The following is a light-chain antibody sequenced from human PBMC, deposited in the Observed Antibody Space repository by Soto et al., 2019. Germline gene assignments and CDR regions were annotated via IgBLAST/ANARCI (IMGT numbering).Light chain of an antibody. CDR2: DDS. V-gene: IGLV3-21*02. CDR1: NIGDKG. J-gene: IGLJ2*01. Sequence: SYELTQPPSVSVAPGQTATITCGVYNIGDKGVQWYQQRPGQAPLLVVYDDSDRPSGIPERYSGSNSGNTAALIISRVEAGDEADYYCQVWDSNSDPVIFGGGTKVTVL. CDR3: QVWDSNSDPVI.